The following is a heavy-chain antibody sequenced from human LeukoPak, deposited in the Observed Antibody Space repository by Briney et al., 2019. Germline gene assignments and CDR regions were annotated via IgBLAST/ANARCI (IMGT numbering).Heavy chain of an antibody. J-gene: IGHJ6*02. CDR2: INHNGNVN. V-gene: IGHV3-7*03. CDR3: ARGNYYGMDV. D-gene: IGHD2/OR15-2a*01. Sequence: GGSLRLSCAASGFTFSSYWMNWARQAPGKGLEWVASINHNGNVNYYVDSVKGRFTISRDNAKNTLYLQMSSLRAEDTAVYYCARGNYYGMDVWGQGTTVSV. CDR1: GFTFSSYW.